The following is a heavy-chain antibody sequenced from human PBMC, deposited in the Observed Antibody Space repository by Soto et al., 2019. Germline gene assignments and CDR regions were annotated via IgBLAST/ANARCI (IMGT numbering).Heavy chain of an antibody. D-gene: IGHD5-18*01. CDR2: INHSGFA. CDR1: GGSFSGYY. J-gene: IGHJ4*02. CDR3: ARQGIGVDTAYFDF. Sequence: SETLSLTCAVYGGSFSGYYWIWIRQPPGKGLEWIGEINHSGFANYNPSLKSRVTISVDTSKKQFSLKVTSVTAADTAVYYCARQGIGVDTAYFDFWGQGRLVTVSS. V-gene: IGHV4-34*01.